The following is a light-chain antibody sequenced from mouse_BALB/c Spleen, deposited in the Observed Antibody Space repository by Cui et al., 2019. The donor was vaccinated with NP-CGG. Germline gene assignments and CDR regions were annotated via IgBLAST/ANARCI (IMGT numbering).Light chain of an antibody. CDR2: GTN. Sequence: QAVVTQESALTTAPGERVTLHCRLSTGAVTTSNHATWVQEKPDHLFTGLIGGTNNRAPGVPARFLGSLLGDKAALTITGAQTEDEAIYFCALWYSNHWVFGGGTKLTVL. CDR3: ALWYSNHWV. CDR1: TGAVTTSNH. V-gene: IGLV1*01. J-gene: IGLJ1*01.